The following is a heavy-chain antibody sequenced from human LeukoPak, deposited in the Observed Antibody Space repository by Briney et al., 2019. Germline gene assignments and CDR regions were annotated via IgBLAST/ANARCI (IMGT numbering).Heavy chain of an antibody. D-gene: IGHD1-26*01. Sequence: SSIIYYADSVKGRFTISRDNAKNSMYLQMNSLRAEDTAVYYRARDRPGELYLYWGQGTLVTVSS. V-gene: IGHV3-48*01. J-gene: IGHJ4*02. CDR2: SSII. CDR3: ARDRPGELYLY.